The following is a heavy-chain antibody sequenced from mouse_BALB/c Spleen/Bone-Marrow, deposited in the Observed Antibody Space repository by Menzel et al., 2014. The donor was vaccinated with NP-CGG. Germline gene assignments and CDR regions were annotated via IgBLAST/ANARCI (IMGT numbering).Heavy chain of an antibody. V-gene: IGHV1S132*01. CDR1: GYTFTSYW. CDR3: ARRDYDYDDYSMDY. CDR2: MFPRTGAT. Sequence: LVESGASAKLSCKTSGYTFTSYWIQWVKQRPGQGLGWIGEMFPRTGATYYNERFRGRATLTIDTSSSTAYMQLSSLTSEDSAVYFCARRDYDYDDYSMDYWGQGTSVTVSS. D-gene: IGHD2-4*01. J-gene: IGHJ4*01.